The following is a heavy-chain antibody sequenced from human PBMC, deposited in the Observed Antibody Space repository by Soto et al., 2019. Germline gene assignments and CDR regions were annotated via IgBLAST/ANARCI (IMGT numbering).Heavy chain of an antibody. CDR2: INHSGST. J-gene: IGHJ4*02. Sequence: SDTLSLTCAVYGGSFCGYYWSWIRKPPGKGLEWIGEINHSGSTNYNPSLKSRVTISVDTSKNQFSLKLSSVTAADTAVYYCARELRGYSGYDTPRSFDYWGQGTLVTVSS. V-gene: IGHV4-34*01. D-gene: IGHD5-12*01. CDR3: ARELRGYSGYDTPRSFDY. CDR1: GGSFCGYY.